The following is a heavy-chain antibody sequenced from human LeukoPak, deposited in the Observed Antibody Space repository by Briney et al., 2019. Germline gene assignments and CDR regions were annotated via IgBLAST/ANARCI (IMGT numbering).Heavy chain of an antibody. CDR1: GFSFSSYT. J-gene: IGHJ4*02. D-gene: IGHD2-21*02. CDR3: ARDGRCGGDCYAS. CDR2: ISSSSSYI. V-gene: IGHV3-21*01. Sequence: GGSLRPSCAASGFSFSSYTMNWVRQAPGKGLEWVSIISSSSSYIYYADSVKGRFTISRDNAKNALYLQMNSLRVEDTAVYYCARDGRCGGDCYASWGQGTLVTVSS.